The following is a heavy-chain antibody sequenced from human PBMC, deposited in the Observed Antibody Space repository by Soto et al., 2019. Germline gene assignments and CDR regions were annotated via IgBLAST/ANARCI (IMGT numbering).Heavy chain of an antibody. CDR1: GGSISSGDYY. CDR3: ARHEGNGNVWPLDY. J-gene: IGHJ4*02. D-gene: IGHD2-8*01. Sequence: SETLSLTCTVSGGSISSGDYYWSWIRQPPGKGLEWIGNIHYSGSTYYMPSLRSRVTLSVDTSKNQFSRRLTSVTAEDTAVYYCARHEGNGNVWPLDYWGQGILVTVSS. CDR2: IHYSGST. V-gene: IGHV4-39*01.